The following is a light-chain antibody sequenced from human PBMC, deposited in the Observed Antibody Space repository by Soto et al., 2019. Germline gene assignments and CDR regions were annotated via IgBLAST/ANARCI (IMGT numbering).Light chain of an antibody. CDR3: SAYTTSIALYV. CDR2: QVT. J-gene: IGLJ1*01. CDR1: SSDVGSYNF. Sequence: QSALTQPASVSGSPGQSITISCTGTSSDVGSYNFVSWYQHHAGTAPKLIIYQVTNRPSGVSDRFSASKSGDTASLTISGLQAEDEADYYCSAYTTSIALYVFGAGTKLTVL. V-gene: IGLV2-14*01.